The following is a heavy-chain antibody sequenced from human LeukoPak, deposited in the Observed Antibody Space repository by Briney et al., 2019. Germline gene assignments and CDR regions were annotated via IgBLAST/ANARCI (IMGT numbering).Heavy chain of an antibody. CDR3: ARKYPDHWFDP. CDR2: IFYLGNT. Sequence: PSETLSLTCTVSGGSISSGNCYWSWIRQPPGKGLEWIGYIFYLGNTYYTPSLKSRVTISVDTSKNQFSLKLSSVTAADTAVYYCARKYPDHWFDPWGQGTLVTVSS. CDR1: GGSISSGNCY. V-gene: IGHV4-30-4*01. D-gene: IGHD6-6*01. J-gene: IGHJ5*02.